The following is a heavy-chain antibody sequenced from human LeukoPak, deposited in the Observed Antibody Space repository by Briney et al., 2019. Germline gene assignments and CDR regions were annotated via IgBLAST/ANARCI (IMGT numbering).Heavy chain of an antibody. CDR2: ITSTTSYT. CDR1: GFHFSDYY. D-gene: IGHD2/OR15-2a*01. J-gene: IGHJ4*02. CDR3: TRDLSDS. Sequence: GGSLRLSCAASGFHFSDYYMTWIRQVPGKGLEYISFITSTTSYTNYADSVKGRFTISRDDAKNSLYLQMNSLRDEDTAVYYCTRDLSDSWGQGTLVTVSS. V-gene: IGHV3-11*06.